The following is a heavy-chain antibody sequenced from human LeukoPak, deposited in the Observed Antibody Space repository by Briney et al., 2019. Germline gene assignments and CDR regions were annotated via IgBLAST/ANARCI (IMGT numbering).Heavy chain of an antibody. CDR3: ARLRAYCSSTSCYPGSPVDY. D-gene: IGHD2-2*01. CDR1: GGSFSYYY. Sequence: PSETLSLTCAVYGGSFSYYYWSWIRQPPGKTLEWIGEINHSGSTNYNPSLKSRVTISVDTSKNQFSLKLSSVTAADTAVYYCARLRAYCSSTSCYPGSPVDYWGQGTLVTVSS. V-gene: IGHV4-34*01. CDR2: INHSGST. J-gene: IGHJ4*02.